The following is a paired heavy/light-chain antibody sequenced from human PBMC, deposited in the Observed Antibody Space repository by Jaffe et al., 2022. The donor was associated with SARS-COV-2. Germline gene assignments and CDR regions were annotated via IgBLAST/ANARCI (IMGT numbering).Heavy chain of an antibody. CDR1: GFTFSNFG. V-gene: IGHV3-33*01. J-gene: IGHJ4*02. D-gene: IGHD3-22*01. CDR2: IWYEGSNK. Sequence: QVQLVESGGGVVQPGRSLRLSCAASGFTFSNFGMHWVRQAPGKGLGWVAGIWYEGSNKYYADSVKGRFTISRDNSKNTLYLQMNSLRAEDTAVYYCARDNSYDSSANIDYWGQGTLVTVSS. CDR3: ARDNSYDSSANIDY.
Light chain of an antibody. Sequence: QSALTQPRSVSGSPGQSVTISCTGTSSDVGGYNYVSWYQQHPDKAPKLMIYDVSKRPSGVPDRFSGSKSGNTASLTISGLQAEDEADYYCCSYAGRNVVFGGGTKLTVL. V-gene: IGLV2-11*01. CDR2: DVS. J-gene: IGLJ2*01. CDR1: SSDVGGYNY. CDR3: CSYAGRNVV.